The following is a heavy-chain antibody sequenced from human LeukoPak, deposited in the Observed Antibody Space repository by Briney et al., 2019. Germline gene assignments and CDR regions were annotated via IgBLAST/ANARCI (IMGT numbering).Heavy chain of an antibody. D-gene: IGHD6-19*01. V-gene: IGHV6-1*01. J-gene: IGHJ4*02. Sequence: SQTLSLTCAISGDSVSSNSAAWNWIRQSPSRGLEWLGRTYYRSKWYNDYAVSVKSRITINPDTSKNQFSLQLNSVTPEDTAVYYCARSADGGYSSGWYVGYFDYWGQGTLVTVSS. CDR3: ARSADGGYSSGWYVGYFDY. CDR1: GDSVSSNSAA. CDR2: TYYRSKWYN.